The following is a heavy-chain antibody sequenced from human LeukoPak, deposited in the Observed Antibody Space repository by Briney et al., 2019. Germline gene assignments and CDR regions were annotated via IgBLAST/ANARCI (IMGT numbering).Heavy chain of an antibody. CDR2: INSDGSST. Sequence: GGSLRLSCAASGFTFSSYWMHWVRHAPGKGLVWVSHINSDGSSTTYADSVKGRFTISRDNAKNTLYLQMNSLRAEDTAVYYCARAPGYYYDSRIDYWGQGTLVTVSS. CDR3: ARAPGYYYDSRIDY. J-gene: IGHJ4*02. CDR1: GFTFSSYW. V-gene: IGHV3-74*01. D-gene: IGHD3-22*01.